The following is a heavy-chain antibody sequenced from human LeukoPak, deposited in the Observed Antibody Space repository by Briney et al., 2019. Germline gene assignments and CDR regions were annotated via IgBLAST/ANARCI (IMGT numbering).Heavy chain of an antibody. CDR1: GFTVSSNY. V-gene: IGHV3-66*01. J-gene: IGHJ3*02. D-gene: IGHD6-19*01. Sequence: GGSLRLSCAASGFTVSSNYMNWVRQAPGKGLEWVSVLYAGGSTYYADSVKGRFTISRDNSKNTLYLQMDSLRAEDTAVYYCARDRGSGWYSAFDIWGQGTMVTVSS. CDR3: ARDRGSGWYSAFDI. CDR2: LYAGGST.